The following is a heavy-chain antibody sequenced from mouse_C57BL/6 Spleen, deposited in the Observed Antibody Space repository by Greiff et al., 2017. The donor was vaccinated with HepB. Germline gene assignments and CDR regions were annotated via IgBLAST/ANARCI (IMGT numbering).Heavy chain of an antibody. J-gene: IGHJ4*01. D-gene: IGHD2-10*02. V-gene: IGHV5-17*01. CDR2: ISSGSSTI. CDR1: GFTFSDYG. Sequence: EVQLVESGGGLVKPGGSLKLSCAASGFTFSDYGMHWVRQAPEKGLEWVAYISSGSSTIYYADTVKGRFTISRDNAKNTLFLQMTSLRSEDTAMYYCARGVWVYAMDYWGQGTSVTVSS. CDR3: ARGVWVYAMDY.